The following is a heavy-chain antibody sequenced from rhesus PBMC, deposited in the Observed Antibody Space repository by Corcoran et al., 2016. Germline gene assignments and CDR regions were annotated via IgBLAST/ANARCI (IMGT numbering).Heavy chain of an antibody. J-gene: IGHJ4*01. D-gene: IGHD2-2*01. CDR3: VRQRSLVLLAMWSPYFDY. CDR2: IYGSGSST. CDR1: GGSISSSY. Sequence: KPSETLSVTCAVSGGSISSSYWSWIRQAPGKGLEWIGYIYGSGSSTNYNPSLKSRVTLSVDTSKNQFSLKLSSVTAADTAVYYCVRQRSLVLLAMWSPYFDYWGQGVLVTVSS. V-gene: IGHV4-169*01.